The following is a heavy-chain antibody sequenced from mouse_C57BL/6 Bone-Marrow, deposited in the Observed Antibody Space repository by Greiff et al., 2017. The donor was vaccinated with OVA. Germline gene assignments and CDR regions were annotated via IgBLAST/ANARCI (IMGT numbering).Heavy chain of an antibody. CDR2: IWTGGGT. J-gene: IGHJ1*03. CDR1: GFSLTSYA. CDR3: ARNSGYDYGRYFDV. D-gene: IGHD2-4*01. V-gene: IGHV2-9-1*01. Sequence: VKLQESGPGLVAPSQSLSITCTVSGFSLTSYAISWVRQPPGKGLEWLGVIWTGGGTNYNSALKSRLSISKDNSKSQVFLKMKSLQTDDTARYYCARNSGYDYGRYFDVWGTGTTVTVSS.